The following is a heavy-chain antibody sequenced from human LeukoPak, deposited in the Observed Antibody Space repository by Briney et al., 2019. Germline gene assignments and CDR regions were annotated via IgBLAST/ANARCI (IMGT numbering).Heavy chain of an antibody. CDR1: GFTFSSYS. J-gene: IGHJ3*02. CDR3: ARSGLDILTPFDAFDI. V-gene: IGHV3-48*01. Sequence: PGGSLRLSCAASGFTFSSYSMNWVRQAPGKGLEWVSYISSSSSTIYYADSVKGRLTISRDNAKNSLYLQMNSLRAEDTAVYYCARSGLDILTPFDAFDIWGQGTMVTVPS. CDR2: ISSSSSTI. D-gene: IGHD3-9*01.